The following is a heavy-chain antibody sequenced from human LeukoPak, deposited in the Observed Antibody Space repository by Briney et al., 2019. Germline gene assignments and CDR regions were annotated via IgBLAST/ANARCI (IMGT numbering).Heavy chain of an antibody. V-gene: IGHV4-38-2*01. CDR1: GYSISSGYY. CDR3: ARVPYYYDSSGPLDY. Sequence: SETLSLTCAVSGYSISSGYYWGWIRQPPGKGLEWIGSIYHSGSTYYNPSLKSRVTISVDTSKNQFSLKLSSVTAADTAVYYCARVPYYYDSSGPLDYWGQGTLVTVSS. J-gene: IGHJ4*02. CDR2: IYHSGST. D-gene: IGHD3-22*01.